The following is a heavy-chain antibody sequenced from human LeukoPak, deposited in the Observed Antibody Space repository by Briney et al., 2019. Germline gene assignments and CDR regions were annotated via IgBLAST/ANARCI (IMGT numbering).Heavy chain of an antibody. D-gene: IGHD1-26*01. Sequence: PGGSLRLSCAASGFTVSNAWMSWVRQAPGKGLEWVGRIKSKTDGGTTDYAAPVKGRFTISRDDSKNTLYLQMNSLKTEDTAVYYCTTDLFLLGAFDIWGQGTMVTVSS. CDR2: IKSKTDGGTT. CDR3: TTDLFLLGAFDI. V-gene: IGHV3-15*01. J-gene: IGHJ3*02. CDR1: GFTVSNAW.